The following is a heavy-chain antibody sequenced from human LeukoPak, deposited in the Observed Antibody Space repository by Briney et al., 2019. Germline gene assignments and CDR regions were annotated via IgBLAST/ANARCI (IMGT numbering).Heavy chain of an antibody. V-gene: IGHV3-43*02. CDR3: ARESETSGWYDY. CDR2: ISGDGGST. J-gene: IGHJ4*02. D-gene: IGHD6-19*01. Sequence: GGSLRLPCAAPGFIFDNYAIHWVRQAPGKGLEWVSLISGDGGSTFYADSVRGRFTISRDNTRKSLSLQMSSLRSEDTALYYCARESETSGWYDYWGQGTLVTVSS. CDR1: GFIFDNYA.